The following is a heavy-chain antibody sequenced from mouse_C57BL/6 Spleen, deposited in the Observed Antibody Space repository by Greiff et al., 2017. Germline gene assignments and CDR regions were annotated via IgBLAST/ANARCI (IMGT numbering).Heavy chain of an antibody. V-gene: IGHV1-81*01. CDR2: IYPRSGNT. CDR1: GYTFTSYG. D-gene: IGHD1-1*01. Sequence: QVQLQQSGAELARPGASVKLSCKASGYTFTSYGISWVKQRTGQGLEWIGEIYPRSGNTYYNEKFKGKATLTADKSSSTAYMELRSEISEDSAVYFWAGSSLIATVVATRAMDDWGQGTSGTVSS. CDR3: AGSSLIATVVATRAMDD. J-gene: IGHJ4*01.